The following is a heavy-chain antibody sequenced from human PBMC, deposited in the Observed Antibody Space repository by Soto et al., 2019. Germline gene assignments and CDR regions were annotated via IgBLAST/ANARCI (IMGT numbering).Heavy chain of an antibody. Sequence: EVQLVESGGGLVQPGGSLKLSCAASGFTFSGSAMHWVRQASGKGLEWVGRIRSKANSYATAYAASVKGRFTISRDDSKNTAYLQMNSLKTEDTAVYYCRIGANWSGYPSMDVWGKGTTVTVSS. D-gene: IGHD3-3*01. CDR3: RIGANWSGYPSMDV. CDR1: GFTFSGSA. CDR2: IRSKANSYAT. J-gene: IGHJ6*03. V-gene: IGHV3-73*01.